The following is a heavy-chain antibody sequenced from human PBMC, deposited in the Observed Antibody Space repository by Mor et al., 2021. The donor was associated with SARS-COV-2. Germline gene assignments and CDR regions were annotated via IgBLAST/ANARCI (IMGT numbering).Heavy chain of an antibody. CDR2: PNNDFT. Sequence: PNNDFTEYAQKFQGRVTMTRDTSISTAYMELTRLTSDDTAVYYCARMTGMPSWGQGTLVTVSS. V-gene: IGHV1-2*02. D-gene: IGHD2-2*01. CDR3: ARMTGMPS. J-gene: IGHJ4*02.